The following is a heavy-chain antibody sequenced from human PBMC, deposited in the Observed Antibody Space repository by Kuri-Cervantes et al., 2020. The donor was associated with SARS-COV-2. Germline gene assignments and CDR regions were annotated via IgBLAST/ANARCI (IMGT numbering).Heavy chain of an antibody. CDR1: GFTFSSYA. V-gene: IGHV3-30-3*01. Sequence: GESLKISCAASGFTFSSYAMHWVRQAPGKGLEWVAVISYDGSNKYYADSVKGRFTISRDNSKNTLYLQVNSLRAEDTAVYYCARDLHCSSTSCYSPWFDPWGQGTLVTVSS. D-gene: IGHD2-2*01. CDR3: ARDLHCSSTSCYSPWFDP. J-gene: IGHJ5*02. CDR2: ISYDGSNK.